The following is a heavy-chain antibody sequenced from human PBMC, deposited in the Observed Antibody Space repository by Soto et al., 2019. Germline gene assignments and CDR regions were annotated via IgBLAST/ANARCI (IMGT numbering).Heavy chain of an antibody. J-gene: IGHJ3*01. CDR1: GFTFSSYA. Sequence: HPGGSLRPSCAASGFTFSSYAMSWVRQAPGKGLEWVSAISGSGGRTYYADSVKGRLTISRDTSKNTLYLKMNSMRARDTAVYYCAKDLYSSSWTTNDAFDFWGQGTMVTVSS. CDR3: AKDLYSSSWTTNDAFDF. V-gene: IGHV3-23*01. CDR2: ISGSGGRT. D-gene: IGHD6-13*01.